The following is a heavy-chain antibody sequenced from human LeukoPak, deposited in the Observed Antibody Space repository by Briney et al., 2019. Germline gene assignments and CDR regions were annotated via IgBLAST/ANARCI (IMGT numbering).Heavy chain of an antibody. CDR2: ISGSGTNT. D-gene: IGHD7-27*01. CDR1: AFAFGKYA. CDR3: ARGRWGSNAFDI. V-gene: IGHV3-23*01. Sequence: GGSLRLSCASSAFAFGKYAMSWVRQAPGKGLDWVSAISGSGTNTYYADSVKGRFTISRDNSKNTLYLQMNSLRAEDTAVYYCARGRWGSNAFDIWGQGTMVTVSS. J-gene: IGHJ3*02.